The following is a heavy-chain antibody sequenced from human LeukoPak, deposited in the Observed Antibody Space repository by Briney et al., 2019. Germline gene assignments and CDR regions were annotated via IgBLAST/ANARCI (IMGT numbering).Heavy chain of an antibody. Sequence: GGSLRLSCAASGFKFNNYAMSWVRQAPGKGLEWVSAISAGDGSTHYADSVKGRFTISRDNSKHTMYLQMNDLRAEDTAIYYCAKALLYSSGWLTGGFFDHWGQGALVTVSS. CDR2: ISAGDGST. CDR1: GFKFNNYA. V-gene: IGHV3-23*01. D-gene: IGHD6-19*01. CDR3: AKALLYSSGWLTGGFFDH. J-gene: IGHJ4*02.